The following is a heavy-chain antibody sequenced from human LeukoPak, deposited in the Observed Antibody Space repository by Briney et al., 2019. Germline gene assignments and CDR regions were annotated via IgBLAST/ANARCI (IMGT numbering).Heavy chain of an antibody. CDR3: ARVPGIAARPSYYYYMDV. CDR1: GYTFTSYD. Sequence: ASVKASCKASGYTFTSYDNNWVRQATGQGLGWKGWMNLNSGNAGYAQKFQGRVTITRNTAISTAYKELSSLRSEDTAVYYCARVPGIAARPSYYYYMDVWGKGTTVTVSS. V-gene: IGHV1-8*02. D-gene: IGHD6-6*01. CDR2: MNLNSGNA. J-gene: IGHJ6*03.